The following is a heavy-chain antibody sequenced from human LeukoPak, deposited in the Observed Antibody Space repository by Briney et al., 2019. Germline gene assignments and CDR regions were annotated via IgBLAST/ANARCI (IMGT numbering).Heavy chain of an antibody. D-gene: IGHD2-2*01. CDR2: IGGSGGST. CDR1: GFTFSSYA. Sequence: GGSLRLSCAASGFTFSSYAMSWVRQAPGKGLEWVSAIGGSGGSTYYADSVKGRFTISRDNSKNTLYLQMNSLRAEDTAVYYCAKEAGVVVPAASWFDPWGQGTLVTVSS. CDR3: AKEAGVVVPAASWFDP. J-gene: IGHJ5*02. V-gene: IGHV3-23*01.